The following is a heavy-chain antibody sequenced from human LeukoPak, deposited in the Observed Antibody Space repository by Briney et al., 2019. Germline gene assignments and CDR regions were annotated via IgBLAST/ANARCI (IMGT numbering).Heavy chain of an antibody. CDR3: ARGVVSAAMMLRGYYGMDV. CDR1: GFTVSSNY. V-gene: IGHV3-66*01. CDR2: IYSGGST. Sequence: GGSLRLSCAASGFTVSSNYMSWVRQAPGKGLEWVSVIYSGGSTYYADSVKGRFTISRDNSKNTLYLQMNSLRAEDTAVYYCARGVVSAAMMLRGYYGMDVWGQGTTVTVSS. D-gene: IGHD2-2*01. J-gene: IGHJ6*02.